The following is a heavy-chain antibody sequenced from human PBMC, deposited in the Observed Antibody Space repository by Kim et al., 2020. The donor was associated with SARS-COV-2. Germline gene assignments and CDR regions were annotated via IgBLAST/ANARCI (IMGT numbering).Heavy chain of an antibody. J-gene: IGHJ4*02. Sequence: GGSLRLSCAASGFTFSSYAMSWVRQAPGKGLEWVSVIYSGGSSTYYADSVKGRFTISRDNSKNTLYLQMNSLRAEDTAVYYCAKGGVGATTGRLYYFDYWGQGTLGTVSS. V-gene: IGHV3-23*03. CDR2: IYSGGSST. CDR1: GFTFSSYA. D-gene: IGHD1-26*01. CDR3: AKGGVGATTGRLYYFDY.